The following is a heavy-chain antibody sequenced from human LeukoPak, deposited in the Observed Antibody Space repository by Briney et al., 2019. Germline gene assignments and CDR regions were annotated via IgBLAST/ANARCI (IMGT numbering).Heavy chain of an antibody. CDR2: IKQGGSEE. V-gene: IGHV3-7*05. CDR1: GFSFSSYW. Sequence: PGGSLRLSCAASGFSFSSYWMTWVRQAPGKGLEWVANIKQGGSEEHYVDSVKGRFSISRDDAKNSLYLQMNSLRVEDTAVYHCARVIVLVPGASDRFDYWGQGTLVTVSS. J-gene: IGHJ4*02. CDR3: ARVIVLVPGASDRFDY. D-gene: IGHD2-2*01.